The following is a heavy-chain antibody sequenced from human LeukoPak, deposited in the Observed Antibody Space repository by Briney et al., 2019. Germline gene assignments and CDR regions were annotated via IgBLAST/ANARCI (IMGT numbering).Heavy chain of an antibody. CDR2: VSSRSVST. CDR3: ARGHHALDV. J-gene: IGHJ6*02. V-gene: IGHV3-11*05. Sequence: GGSLRLSCAASGFTFSDSYMSWIRQPPGKGLEWVAYVSSRSVSTNYGDSVKGRFTISRDNANKSLYLQLNSLRAEDTAVYYCARGHHALDVWGQGTTVTVSS. D-gene: IGHD1-14*01. CDR1: GFTFSDSY.